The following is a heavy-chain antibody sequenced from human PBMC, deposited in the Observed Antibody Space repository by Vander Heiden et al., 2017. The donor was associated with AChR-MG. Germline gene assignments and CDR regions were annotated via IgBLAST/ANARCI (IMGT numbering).Heavy chain of an antibody. Sequence: VQLVQSGAEVRKPGASVKVSCRASGYSFTRYYMHWVRQAPGQGLEWMGIINPPSGSTTYAQKFQGRVTMTSDTSTRTVYMELNSLRSDDTAVYYCARGGDIVATIAIDYWGQGTQVNV. J-gene: IGHJ4*02. CDR3: ARGGDIVATIAIDY. V-gene: IGHV1-46*01. D-gene: IGHD5-12*01. CDR1: GYSFTRYY. CDR2: INPPSGST.